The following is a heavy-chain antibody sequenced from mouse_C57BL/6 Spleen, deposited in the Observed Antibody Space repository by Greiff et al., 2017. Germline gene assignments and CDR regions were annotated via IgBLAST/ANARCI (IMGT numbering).Heavy chain of an antibody. CDR1: GYTFTDYE. CDR3: TSLLLFAY. CDR2: IDPETGGP. V-gene: IGHV1-15*01. D-gene: IGHD2-1*01. J-gene: IGHJ3*01. Sequence: VKLMESGAELVRPGASVTLSCKASGYTFTDYEMHWVKQTPVHGLEWIGAIDPETGGPAYNQKFKGKAILTADKSSSTAYMALRSLTSEDSAVYYCTSLLLFAYWGQGTLVTVSA.